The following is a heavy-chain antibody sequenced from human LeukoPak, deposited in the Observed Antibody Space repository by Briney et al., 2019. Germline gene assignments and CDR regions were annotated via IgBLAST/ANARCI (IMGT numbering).Heavy chain of an antibody. V-gene: IGHV3-11*01. J-gene: IGHJ4*02. CDR2: ISRGSGSTR. CDR1: GGTFSDFY. D-gene: IGHD2-2*01. Sequence: SCKASGGTFSDFYMSWFRQVPGKGLEAVAYISRGSGSTRYYTDSARGRFTISRDNGENAVYLQMNSLRTDDTAVYYCVRYAPVDHWGRGALVTVSS. CDR3: VRYAPVDH.